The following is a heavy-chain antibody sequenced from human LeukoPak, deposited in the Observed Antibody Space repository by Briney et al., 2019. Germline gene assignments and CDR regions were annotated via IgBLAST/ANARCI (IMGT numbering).Heavy chain of an antibody. CDR3: ARGGFYDSRWAFDI. CDR2: ITPIFGTA. V-gene: IGHV1-69*13. CDR1: GGTFSSYA. Sequence: SVKVSCKASGGTFSSYAISWVRQAPGQGLEWMGGITPIFGTANYAQKFQGRVTITADESTSTAYMELSSLRSEDTAVYYCARGGFYDSRWAFDIWGQGTMVTVSS. J-gene: IGHJ3*02. D-gene: IGHD3-22*01.